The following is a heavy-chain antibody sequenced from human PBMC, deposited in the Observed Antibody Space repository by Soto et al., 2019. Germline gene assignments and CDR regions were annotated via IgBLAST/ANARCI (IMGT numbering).Heavy chain of an antibody. CDR2: IIPILGIA. CDR3: ARAGIVVVPAASPFDY. D-gene: IGHD2-2*01. J-gene: IGHJ4*02. Sequence: QVQLVQSGAEVKKPGSSVKVSCKASGGTFSSYTISWVRQAPGQGLEWMGRIIPILGIANYAQKFQGRVTITADKXTXTAYMELSSLRSEDTAVYYCARAGIVVVPAASPFDYWGQGTLVTVSS. CDR1: GGTFSSYT. V-gene: IGHV1-69*02.